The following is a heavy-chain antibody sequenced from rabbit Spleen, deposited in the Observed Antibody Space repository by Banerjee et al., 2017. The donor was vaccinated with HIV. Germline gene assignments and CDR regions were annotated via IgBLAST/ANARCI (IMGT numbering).Heavy chain of an antibody. J-gene: IGHJ6*01. CDR3: ARDTGSSFSSYGMDL. CDR2: IGSGATGNT. CDR1: GFSFSSSYW. D-gene: IGHD8-1*01. Sequence: EESGGDLVKPEGSLTLTCTASGFSFSSSYWICWVRQAPGKGLEWIGCIGSGATGNTYYASWAKGRFTISKTSSTTLTLQMTSLTAADTATYFCARDTGSSFSSYGMDLWGPGTLVTVS. V-gene: IGHV1S45*01.